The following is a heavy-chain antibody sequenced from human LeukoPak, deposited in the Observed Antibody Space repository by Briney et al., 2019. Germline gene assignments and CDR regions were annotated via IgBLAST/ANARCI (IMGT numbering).Heavy chain of an antibody. V-gene: IGHV3-74*01. CDR1: GFTFSSYW. CDR2: INSDGSST. J-gene: IGHJ4*02. D-gene: IGHD2-2*01. CDR3: ARGYCSSTSCYGEFDY. Sequence: GGSLRLSCAASGFTFSSYWMHWVRQAPGKGLVWVSLINSDGSSTSYADSVKGRFTISRDNAKNTLYLQMNSLRTEDTAVYYCARGYCSSTSCYGEFDYWGQGTLVTVSS.